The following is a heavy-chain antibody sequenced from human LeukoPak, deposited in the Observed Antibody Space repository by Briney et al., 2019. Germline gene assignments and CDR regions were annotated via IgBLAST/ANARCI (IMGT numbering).Heavy chain of an antibody. D-gene: IGHD1-26*01. V-gene: IGHV3-7*02. CDR1: GFTFSSYW. CDR3: AKNGGSFDY. J-gene: IGHJ4*02. Sequence: PGGSLRLSCAASGFTFSSYWMSWVRQAPGKGLEWVADIKPDGSEKAYVDFVKGRSTMSRDNAKNSLYLQMNSLRVEDTAVYYCAKNGGSFDYWGQGTLVTVSS. CDR2: IKPDGSEK.